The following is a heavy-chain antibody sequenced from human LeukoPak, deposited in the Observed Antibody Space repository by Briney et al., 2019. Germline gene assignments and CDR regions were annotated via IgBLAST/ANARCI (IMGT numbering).Heavy chain of an antibody. CDR1: GYTFTSYY. V-gene: IGHV1-46*01. D-gene: IGHD2-2*01. CDR3: ARDLECTSCSSAGNYGMDV. Sequence: ASVKVSCKASGYTFTSYYMHWVRQAPGQGLEWMGIINPSGGSTSYARKFQGRVTMTRDTSTSTVYMELSSLRSEDTAVYYCARDLECTSCSSAGNYGMDVWGQGTTVTVSS. J-gene: IGHJ6*02. CDR2: INPSGGST.